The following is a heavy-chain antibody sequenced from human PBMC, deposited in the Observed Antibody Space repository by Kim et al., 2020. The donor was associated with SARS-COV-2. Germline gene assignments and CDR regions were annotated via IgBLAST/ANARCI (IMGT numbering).Heavy chain of an antibody. V-gene: IGHV4-39*01. J-gene: IGHJ6*02. Sequence: SETLSLTCTVSGGSISSSSYYWGWIRQPPGKGLEWIGSIYYSGSTYYNPSLKSRVTISVDTSKNQFSLKLSSVTAADTAVYYCARQSPFPGDSYYYYGMDVWGQGTTVTVSS. CDR1: GGSISSSSYY. D-gene: IGHD7-27*01. CDR3: ARQSPFPGDSYYYYGMDV. CDR2: IYYSGST.